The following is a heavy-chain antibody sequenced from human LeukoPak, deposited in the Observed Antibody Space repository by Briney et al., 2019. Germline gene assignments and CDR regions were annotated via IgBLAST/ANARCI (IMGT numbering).Heavy chain of an antibody. CDR3: AKDPRVGSRVATPCH. V-gene: IGHV3-23*01. J-gene: IGHJ4*02. CDR1: GFTFTSYA. Sequence: GGSLRLPRAASGFTFTSYAMSWVRQAPGKGLEWGSAISGRGGSTYYADSVKGRLTISRDTSNSTLFLQMNSLRAEDTAVYYCAKDPRVGSRVATPCHWGQGTLVTVSS. CDR2: ISGRGGST. D-gene: IGHD5-24*01.